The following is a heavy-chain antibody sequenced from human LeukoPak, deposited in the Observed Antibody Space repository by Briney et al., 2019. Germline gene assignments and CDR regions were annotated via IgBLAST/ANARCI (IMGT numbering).Heavy chain of an antibody. CDR2: INPNSGGT. Sequence: ASVKVSCKASGYTFTGYYMHWVRQAPGQGPEWMGWINPNSGGTNFAQKFQGRVTMTRDTSISTAYMELSRLRSDDTAVYYCARGPTVVTQYYFDYWGQGTLVTVSS. D-gene: IGHD4-23*01. J-gene: IGHJ4*02. CDR1: GYTFTGYY. CDR3: ARGPTVVTQYYFDY. V-gene: IGHV1-2*02.